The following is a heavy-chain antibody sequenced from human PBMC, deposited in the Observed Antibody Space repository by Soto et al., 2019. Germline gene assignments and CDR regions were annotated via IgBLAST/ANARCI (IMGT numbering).Heavy chain of an antibody. CDR1: GFTFSSYA. D-gene: IGHD3-22*01. Sequence: GGSLRLSCAASGFTFSSYAMSWVRQAPGKGLEWVSAISGGGGSTYYADSVKGRFTISRDNSKNTLYLQMNSLRAEDTAVYYCAKDGGPIVVVITSFDYWGQGTLVTVSS. V-gene: IGHV3-23*01. CDR2: ISGGGGST. J-gene: IGHJ4*02. CDR3: AKDGGPIVVVITSFDY.